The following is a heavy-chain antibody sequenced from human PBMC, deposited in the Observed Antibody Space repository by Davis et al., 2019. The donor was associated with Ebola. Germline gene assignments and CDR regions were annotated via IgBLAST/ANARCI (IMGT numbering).Heavy chain of an antibody. CDR3: AGELRPRDDAFDI. V-gene: IGHV3-30*14. Sequence: GESLKISCAASGFTFSSYAMHWVRQAPGKGLEWVAVISYDGSNKYYADSVKGRFTISRDNSKNTLYFQMNSLRPEDTAVYYCAGELRPRDDAFDIWGQGTMVTVSS. D-gene: IGHD3-10*01. J-gene: IGHJ3*02. CDR1: GFTFSSYA. CDR2: ISYDGSNK.